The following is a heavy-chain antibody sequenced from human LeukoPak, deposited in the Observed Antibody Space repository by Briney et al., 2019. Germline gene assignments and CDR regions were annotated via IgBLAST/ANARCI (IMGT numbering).Heavy chain of an antibody. CDR2: IYYTVAT. CDR3: AREDPQTTVPEGMAV. J-gene: IGHJ6*02. CDR1: GGSISAYY. Sequence: SETLSLTCSVSGGSISAYYWSWSRQLPGEGPEWSWYIYYTVATNYNPSLRRRVTISVEKSRNQFSLRLSSVPAADTAVYYCAREDPQTTVPEGMAVWGPGKTVIASS. V-gene: IGHV4-59*01. D-gene: IGHD4-17*01.